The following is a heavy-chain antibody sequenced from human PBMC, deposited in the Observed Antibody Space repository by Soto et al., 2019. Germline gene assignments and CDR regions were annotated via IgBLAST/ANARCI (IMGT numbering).Heavy chain of an antibody. CDR3: ARVDFIVVPPAQCMDV. Sequence: SDTVSLSSAVYCGSVSGYYWRWIRQPPGKGLEWIGEINHSGSTNYNPSLKSRVTISVDTSKNQFSLKLSSVTAADTAVYYCARVDFIVVPPAQCMDVWGKVTTVTIPS. D-gene: IGHD2-2*03. J-gene: IGHJ6*04. V-gene: IGHV4-34*01. CDR1: CGSVSGYY. CDR2: INHSGST.